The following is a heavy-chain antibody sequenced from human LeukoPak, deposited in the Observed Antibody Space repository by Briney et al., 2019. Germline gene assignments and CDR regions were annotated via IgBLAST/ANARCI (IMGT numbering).Heavy chain of an antibody. CDR2: IWFDKNQ. CDR1: GFTFNNYV. Sequence: GSLRLSCAASGFTFNNYVMSWVRQAPGKGLEWVADIWFDKNQHFADSVKGRFAISRDNSKNTVYLQINSLRAEDTAVYYCARDRHCVNGVCHSPPGMDVWGQGTTVTVSS. V-gene: IGHV3-33*08. CDR3: ARDRHCVNGVCHSPPGMDV. D-gene: IGHD2-8*01. J-gene: IGHJ6*02.